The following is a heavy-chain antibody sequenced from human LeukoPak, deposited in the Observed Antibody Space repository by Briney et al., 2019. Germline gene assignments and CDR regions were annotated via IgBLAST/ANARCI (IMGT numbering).Heavy chain of an antibody. V-gene: IGHV1-69*13. J-gene: IGHJ3*02. D-gene: IGHD4-17*01. CDR2: IIPIFGTA. CDR1: GGTFSSYA. Sequence: GASVKVSCKASGGTFSSYAISWVRQAPGQGLEWMGGIIPIFGTANYAQKFQGRVTITADESTSTAYMELSSLRSEDTAVYYCAKEALKSPEPDYGDYSDAFDIWGQGTMVTVSS. CDR3: AKEALKSPEPDYGDYSDAFDI.